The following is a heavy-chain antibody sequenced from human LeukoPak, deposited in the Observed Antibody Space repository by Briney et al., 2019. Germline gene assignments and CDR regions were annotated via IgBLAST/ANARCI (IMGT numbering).Heavy chain of an antibody. Sequence: SETLSLTCAVYGGSFSGYYWSWIRQPPGKGLEWIGEINHSGSTNYNPSLKSRVTISVDTSKNQFSLKLSSVTAAGTAVYYCARIPGITMIVASGKGMDVWGQGTTVTVSS. CDR1: GGSFSGYY. J-gene: IGHJ6*02. CDR3: ARIPGITMIVASGKGMDV. CDR2: INHSGST. V-gene: IGHV4-34*01. D-gene: IGHD3-22*01.